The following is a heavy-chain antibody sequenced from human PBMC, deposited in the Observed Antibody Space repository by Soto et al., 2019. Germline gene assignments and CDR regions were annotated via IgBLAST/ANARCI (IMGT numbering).Heavy chain of an antibody. Sequence: ASVKGSCKASGYALSSDHVNLGRKATGQGLEWMGWMNPNSGNTGYPQKFQGRVTMTRNTSISTAYMELSSLRSEDTAVYYCASGRGIAAAGWFDPWGQGTLVPVSS. CDR1: GYALSSDH. J-gene: IGHJ5*02. CDR2: MNPNSGNT. CDR3: ASGRGIAAAGWFDP. V-gene: IGHV1-8*01. D-gene: IGHD6-13*01.